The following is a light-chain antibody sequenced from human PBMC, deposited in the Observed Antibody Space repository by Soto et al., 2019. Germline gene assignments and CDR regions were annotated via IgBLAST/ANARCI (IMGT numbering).Light chain of an antibody. CDR2: AAS. J-gene: IGKJ5*01. Sequence: DIQMTQSPSSLSASVGDRVTITCRASQIISSYLNWYQQKPGKAPTLLIYAASSLQSGVPSRFSGSGCGTESILTIISLQPEDLASDTCQHRYSTPRPTFGQGTRLEMK. CDR1: QIISSY. V-gene: IGKV1-39*01. CDR3: QHRYSTPRPT.